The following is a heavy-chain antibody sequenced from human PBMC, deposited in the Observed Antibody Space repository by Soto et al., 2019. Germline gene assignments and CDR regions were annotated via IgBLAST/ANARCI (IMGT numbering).Heavy chain of an antibody. CDR3: AIGKPDWFHP. V-gene: IGHV4-38-2*01. Sequence: LSLPCAVSGYSLSRGLYWGWIRQPPGKGLEWIGTIYRGGITYYNPSLKSRVTISIDTSKNHFSLRLSSVTATDTAVYFCAIGKPDWFHPWGPGTLVPVSS. D-gene: IGHD1-26*01. CDR2: IYRGGIT. J-gene: IGHJ5*02. CDR1: GYSLSRGLY.